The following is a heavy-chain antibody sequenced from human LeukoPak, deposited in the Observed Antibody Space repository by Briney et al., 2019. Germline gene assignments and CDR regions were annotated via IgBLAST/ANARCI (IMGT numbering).Heavy chain of an antibody. CDR3: ARAPTTVVMRYYYYMDV. CDR2: IYTSGST. J-gene: IGHJ6*03. D-gene: IGHD4-23*01. Sequence: SQTLSLTCTVSGGSISSGSYYWSWIRQPAGKGLEWIGRIYTSGSTNYNPPLKSRVTISVDTSKNQFSLKLSSVTAADTAVYYCARAPTTVVMRYYYYMDVWGKGTTVTVSS. V-gene: IGHV4-61*02. CDR1: GGSISSGSYY.